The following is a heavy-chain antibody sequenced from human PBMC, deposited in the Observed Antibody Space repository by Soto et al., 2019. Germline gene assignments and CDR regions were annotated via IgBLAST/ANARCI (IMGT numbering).Heavy chain of an antibody. J-gene: IGHJ6*02. Sequence: EVQLVESGGGLVKPGGSLRLSCAASGFTFSNAWMSWVRQAPGKGLEWVGRIKSKTDGGTTDYAAPVKGRFTISRDDSKNTLYLQMNSLKTEDTAVYYCTTGPPAYDFWSGYYYYGMDVWGQGTTVTVSS. CDR1: GFTFSNAW. D-gene: IGHD3-3*01. CDR2: IKSKTDGGTT. V-gene: IGHV3-15*01. CDR3: TTGPPAYDFWSGYYYYGMDV.